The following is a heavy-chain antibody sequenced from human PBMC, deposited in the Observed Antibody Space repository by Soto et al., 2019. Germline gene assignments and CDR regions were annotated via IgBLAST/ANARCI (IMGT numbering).Heavy chain of an antibody. Sequence: QVQLQESGSGLVKPSQSLSLTCTVSGVSLNTADTWWSWIRQSPGKGLEFIGYYHSGGSTYYDASFRSRVIMSADTSNSQFSLKLSSVTVAGTAVYFCVRSRQMESGNDYSLDVWGQGTRVTVSS. J-gene: IGHJ6*02. D-gene: IGHD2-15*01. V-gene: IGHV4-30-4*01. CDR2: YHSGGST. CDR3: VRSRQMESGNDYSLDV. CDR1: GVSLNTADTW.